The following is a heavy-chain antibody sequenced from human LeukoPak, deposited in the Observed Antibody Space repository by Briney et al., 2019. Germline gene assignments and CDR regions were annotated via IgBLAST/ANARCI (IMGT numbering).Heavy chain of an antibody. CDR1: GCSITSYY. Sequence: KPSETLSLTCTVSGCSITSYYWSWIRQPPGKGLEWIAYISYSGSTNSNPSLKSRVTISVDTSKNQFSLRLTSVTAADTAVYYCARSYSSTWYGDFQHWGQGTLVTVSS. CDR2: ISYSGST. V-gene: IGHV4-59*01. J-gene: IGHJ1*01. CDR3: ARSYSSTWYGDFQH. D-gene: IGHD6-13*01.